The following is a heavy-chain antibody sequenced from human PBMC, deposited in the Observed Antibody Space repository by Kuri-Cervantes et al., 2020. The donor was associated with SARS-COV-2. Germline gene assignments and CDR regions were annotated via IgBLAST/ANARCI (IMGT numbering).Heavy chain of an antibody. Sequence: GSLRLSCAASGFTFSSYVMSWVRQAPGKGLVWVSRINPDGSYTNNADSVKGRFTLSRDNAKNMLFLQMSSLRAEDTAVYYCVRDGDHWNFDYWGQGTLVTVSS. V-gene: IGHV3-74*01. CDR3: VRDGDHWNFDY. J-gene: IGHJ4*02. D-gene: IGHD1-1*01. CDR1: GFTFSSYV. CDR2: INPDGSYT.